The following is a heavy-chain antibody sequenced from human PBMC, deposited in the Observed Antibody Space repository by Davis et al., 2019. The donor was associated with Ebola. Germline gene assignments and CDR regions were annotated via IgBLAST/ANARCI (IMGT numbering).Heavy chain of an antibody. J-gene: IGHJ3*01. D-gene: IGHD3-10*01. V-gene: IGHV4-30-4*01. CDR1: GGSISSGDYY. CDR3: AKTRITMVPSSFDL. Sequence: SETLSLTCTVSGGSISSGDYYWSWIRQPPGKGLEWIGYIYYSGSTYYNPSLKSRLTIAVDTSNNQFSLKLISVTAADTAIYYCAKTRITMVPSSFDLWGQGTVVTVSS. CDR2: IYYSGST.